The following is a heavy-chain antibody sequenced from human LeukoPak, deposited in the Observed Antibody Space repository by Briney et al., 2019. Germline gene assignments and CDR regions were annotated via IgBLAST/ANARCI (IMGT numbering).Heavy chain of an antibody. Sequence: GGSLRLSCAASGFTFSSYWMSWVRQAPGKGLEWVANIKDDGSDKYYVDSVKGRFTISRDNAKNSLYLQMNSLRVGDTAMHYCTRDPPPGRTDYWGQGTLVTVSS. V-gene: IGHV3-7*01. CDR2: IKDDGSDK. D-gene: IGHD1-26*01. CDR3: TRDPPPGRTDY. J-gene: IGHJ4*02. CDR1: GFTFSSYW.